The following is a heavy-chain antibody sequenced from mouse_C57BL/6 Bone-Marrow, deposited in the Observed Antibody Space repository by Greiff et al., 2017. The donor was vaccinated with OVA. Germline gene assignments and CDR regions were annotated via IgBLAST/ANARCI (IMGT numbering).Heavy chain of an antibody. CDR2: IDPENGDT. CDR3: TNPSITTVVATFRWYFDV. CDR1: GFNIKDDY. D-gene: IGHD1-1*01. V-gene: IGHV14-4*01. Sequence: EVQLQQSGAELVRPGASVKLSCTASGFNIKDDYMHWVKQRPEQGLEWIGWIDPENGDTEYASKFQGKATITADTSSNTAYLQLSSLTSEDTAVYYCTNPSITTVVATFRWYFDVWGTGTTVTVSS. J-gene: IGHJ1*03.